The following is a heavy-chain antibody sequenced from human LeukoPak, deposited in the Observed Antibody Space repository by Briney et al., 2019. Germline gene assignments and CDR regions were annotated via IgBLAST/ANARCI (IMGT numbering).Heavy chain of an antibody. CDR3: AKDGYYDSSGSPTGYFDY. Sequence: GGSLRLSCAASGFTFSNYAMSWVRQAPGKGLEWVSGISGSGGSTNYADSVKGRLIIPRDNSKNTLYLQMNSLRAEDTAVYYCAKDGYYDSSGSPTGYFDYWGQGTLVTVSS. CDR1: GFTFSNYA. J-gene: IGHJ4*02. CDR2: ISGSGGST. V-gene: IGHV3-23*01. D-gene: IGHD3-22*01.